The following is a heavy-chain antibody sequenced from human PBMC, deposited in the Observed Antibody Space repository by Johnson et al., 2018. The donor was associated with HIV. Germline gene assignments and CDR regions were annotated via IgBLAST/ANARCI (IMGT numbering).Heavy chain of an antibody. D-gene: IGHD3-22*01. CDR1: GFTFRSYG. J-gene: IGHJ3*02. CDR2: ISYDGSDK. Sequence: QVQLVESGGGVVQPGRSLRLSCAASGFTFRSYGMHWVRQAPGKGLEWVAVISYDGSDKYYADSVKGRFTISRDSSKNTLYLQMNSLRAEDMAVYYCSRDGDYYDSNGGDAFDIWGQGTMVTVSS. CDR3: SRDGDYYDSNGGDAFDI. V-gene: IGHV3-30*03.